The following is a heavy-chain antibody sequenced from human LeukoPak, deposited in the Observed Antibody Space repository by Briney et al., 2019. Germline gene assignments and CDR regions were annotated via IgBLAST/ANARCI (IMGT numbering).Heavy chain of an antibody. J-gene: IGHJ1*01. V-gene: IGHV1-69*04. D-gene: IGHD5-12*01. CDR2: IIPMTGMP. Sequence: SVKVSCKSSGGSFSNYVISWVRQAPGQRPEWMGRIIPMTGMPNYSPKLLGRITITADISTSTAYLELSSLRSDDTAVYFCARRGESPGEYFQYWGQGTLVTVSS. CDR1: GGSFSNYV. CDR3: ARRGESPGEYFQY.